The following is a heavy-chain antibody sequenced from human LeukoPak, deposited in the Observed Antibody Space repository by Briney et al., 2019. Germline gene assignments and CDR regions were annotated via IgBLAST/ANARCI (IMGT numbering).Heavy chain of an antibody. CDR3: ARELRGYSYGSYYFDY. CDR2: IYYSGST. Sequence: PSETLSLTCTVSGGSISSYYWSWIRQPPGKGLEWIGYIYYSGSTNYNPSLKSRVTMSVDTSKNQFSLKLSSVTAADTAVYYCARELRGYSYGSYYFDYWGQGTLVTVSS. D-gene: IGHD5-18*01. J-gene: IGHJ4*02. CDR1: GGSISSYY. V-gene: IGHV4-59*01.